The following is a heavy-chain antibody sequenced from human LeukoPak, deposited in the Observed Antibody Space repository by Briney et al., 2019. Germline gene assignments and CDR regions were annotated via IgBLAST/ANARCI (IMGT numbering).Heavy chain of an antibody. J-gene: IGHJ6*03. CDR2: IYPGDSDT. V-gene: IGHV5-51*01. CDR1: GYSFTSYW. CDR3: ARYGRQQLGTGYYYYMDV. Sequence: GESLKISCKGSGYSFTSYWIGWVRQMPGKGLEWMGIIYPGDSDTRYSPSFQGQVTISADKSISTAYLQWSSLKASDTAMYYCARYGRQQLGTGYYYYMDVWGKGTTVTVSS. D-gene: IGHD6-13*01.